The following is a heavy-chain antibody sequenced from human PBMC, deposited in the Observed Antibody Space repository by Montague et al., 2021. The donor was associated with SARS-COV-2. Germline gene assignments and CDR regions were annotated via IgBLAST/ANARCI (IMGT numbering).Heavy chain of an antibody. D-gene: IGHD2-2*01. CDR2: INHSGST. V-gene: IGHV4-34*01. CDR1: GGSFSGYY. CDR3: TREGYQVLWSDYYYYGMDV. Sequence: LSLPFSLYGGSFSGYYWSWIRQPPGKGLEWIGEINHSGSTNYKPSLKSRVTISVDTSKNQFSLKLSSVTAADTAVYYCTREGYQVLWSDYYYYGMDVWGQGTTVTVSS. J-gene: IGHJ6*02.